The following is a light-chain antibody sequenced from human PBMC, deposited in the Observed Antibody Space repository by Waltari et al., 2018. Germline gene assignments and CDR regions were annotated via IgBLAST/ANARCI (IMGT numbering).Light chain of an antibody. V-gene: IGKV1-33*01. CDR1: QDIRNY. CDR3: QQYYSSPIS. J-gene: IGKJ5*01. Sequence: DIQMTQSPSSLSASVGDRVTITCQASQDIRNYLNWYQHKPGKAPKLLIYDASTLEAGVPSRFSGSGSGTYFTFTISSLQAEDVAVYYCQQYYSSPISFGQGTRLEIK. CDR2: DAS.